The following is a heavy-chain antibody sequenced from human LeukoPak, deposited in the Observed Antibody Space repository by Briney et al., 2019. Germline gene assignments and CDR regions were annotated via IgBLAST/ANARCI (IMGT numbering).Heavy chain of an antibody. CDR1: GFTFSSYA. V-gene: IGHV3-23*01. CDR3: AKHRSGKAASGSNY. CDR2: ISGSGGGSGGST. J-gene: IGHJ4*02. Sequence: PGGSLRLSCAASGFTFSSYAMSWVRQAPGKGLEWVSVSVISGSGGGSGGSTYYADSVKGRFTISRDDSKNTLYLQMNNLRVEDTAVYYCAKHRSGKAASGSNYWGQGTLVSVSS. D-gene: IGHD6-25*01.